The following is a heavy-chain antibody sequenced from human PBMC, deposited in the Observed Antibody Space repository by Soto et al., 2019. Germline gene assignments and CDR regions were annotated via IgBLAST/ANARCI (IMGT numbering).Heavy chain of an antibody. Sequence: PGWSLRLSCAASGFTFSSYGMHWVRQAPGKGLEWVALIWYDGSNKYYGDSVKGRFTISRDNSKKTLYLQMNSLRAEDTAVYYCARDVSVVVATTHLDVCGQGNTFTVSS. D-gene: IGHD2-15*01. V-gene: IGHV3-33*01. CDR1: GFTFSSYG. CDR3: ARDVSVVVATTHLDV. J-gene: IGHJ6*02. CDR2: IWYDGSNK.